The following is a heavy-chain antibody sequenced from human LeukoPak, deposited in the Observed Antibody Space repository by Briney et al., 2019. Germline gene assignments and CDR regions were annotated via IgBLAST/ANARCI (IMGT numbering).Heavy chain of an antibody. CDR1: GFTFSSYA. Sequence: GGSLRLSCAASGFTFSSYAMSWVRQAPGKGLEWVSAISGSGSTIYYADSVKGRSTISRDNAKNSLYLQMNSLRAEDTAVYYCAELGITMIGGVWGKGTTVTISS. D-gene: IGHD3-10*02. V-gene: IGHV3-23*01. CDR2: ISGSGSTI. J-gene: IGHJ6*04. CDR3: AELGITMIGGV.